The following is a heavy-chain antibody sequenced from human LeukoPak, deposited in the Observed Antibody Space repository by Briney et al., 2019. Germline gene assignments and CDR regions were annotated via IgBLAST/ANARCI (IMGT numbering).Heavy chain of an antibody. CDR1: GFTFSSYA. CDR2: ISGSGGST. Sequence: GGSLRLSCAASGFTFSSYAMSWVRQAPGKGLEWVSTISGSGGSTYYADSVKGRFTISRDNSKNTLYLQMNSLRAEDTAIYYCAKGGPMIVVVMFDYWGQGTLVTVSS. CDR3: AKGGPMIVVVMFDY. J-gene: IGHJ4*02. D-gene: IGHD3-22*01. V-gene: IGHV3-23*01.